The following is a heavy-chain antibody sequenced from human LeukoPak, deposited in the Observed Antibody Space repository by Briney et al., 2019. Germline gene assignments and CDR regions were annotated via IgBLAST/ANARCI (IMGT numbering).Heavy chain of an antibody. CDR2: ICYSGMI. CDR3: ARLVDGPRYFAY. CDR1: VGSISIRSYY. V-gene: IGHV4-39*01. Sequence: PSVTLSLTCTVSVGSISIRSYYCVWIRQPPGKGLECIGSICYSGMICYNLSLKSRVTISVDTSKTQFSLKLSSVNAADTAVYYCARLVDGPRYFAYWGQGTLVTVSS. D-gene: IGHD2-21*01. J-gene: IGHJ4*02.